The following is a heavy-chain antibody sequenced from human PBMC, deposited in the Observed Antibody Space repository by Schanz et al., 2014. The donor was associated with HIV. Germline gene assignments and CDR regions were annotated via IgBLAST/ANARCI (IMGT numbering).Heavy chain of an antibody. V-gene: IGHV3-33*01. CDR2: IWFDGRNK. CDR1: GFTFDNYG. Sequence: VQLLDSGGGVVQPGRSLRLSCVASGFTFDNYGMHWVRQAPGKGLEWVAVIWFDGRNKYYGDSVKGRFMISRDNSNNTLYLQMNSLRAEDTAVYFCTRGRFLERGGMDVWGQGTAVTVSS. D-gene: IGHD3-3*01. J-gene: IGHJ6*02. CDR3: TRGRFLERGGMDV.